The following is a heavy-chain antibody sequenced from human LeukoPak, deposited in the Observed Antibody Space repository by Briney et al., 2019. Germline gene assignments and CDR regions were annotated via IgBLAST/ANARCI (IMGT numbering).Heavy chain of an antibody. V-gene: IGHV1-2*02. CDR3: AIQKGWELLALDY. CDR1: GYTFTGYY. J-gene: IGHJ4*02. D-gene: IGHD1-26*01. Sequence: GASVKVSCKASGYTFTGYYMHWVRQAPGQGLEWMGWINPNSGGTNYAQKFQGRVTMTRDTSISTAYMELSRLRSDDTAVYYCAIQKGWELLALDYWGQGTLVTVSS. CDR2: INPNSGGT.